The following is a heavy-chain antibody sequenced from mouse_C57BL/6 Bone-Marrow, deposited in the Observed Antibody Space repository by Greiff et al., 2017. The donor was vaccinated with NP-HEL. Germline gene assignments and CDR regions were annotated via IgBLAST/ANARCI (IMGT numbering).Heavy chain of an antibody. CDR2: IDPEDGDT. V-gene: IGHV14-1*01. CDR1: GFNIKDYY. CDR3: TTGYYYAMDY. D-gene: IGHD2-2*01. J-gene: IGHJ4*01. Sequence: VQLQQSGAELVRPGASVKLSCTASGFNIKDYYMHWVKQRPEQGLEWIGRIDPEDGDTEYAPKFQGKATMTADTSYNTAYLQLSSLTSEDTAVYYCTTGYYYAMDYWGQGTSVTVSS.